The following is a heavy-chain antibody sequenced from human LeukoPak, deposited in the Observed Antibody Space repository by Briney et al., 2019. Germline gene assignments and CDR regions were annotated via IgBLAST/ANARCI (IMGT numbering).Heavy chain of an antibody. CDR2: IYNSGGT. Sequence: PSETLSLTCTVSGDSISSYYWSRIRQPPGKGLEWIGYIYNSGGTNYIPSLKGRVTISIDTSKNQFSLKLSSVTAADSAVYYCARLTRLSTSPDRYYLGYWGQGTLVTVSS. D-gene: IGHD6-6*01. V-gene: IGHV4-4*09. J-gene: IGHJ4*02. CDR3: ARLTRLSTSPDRYYLGY. CDR1: GDSISSYY.